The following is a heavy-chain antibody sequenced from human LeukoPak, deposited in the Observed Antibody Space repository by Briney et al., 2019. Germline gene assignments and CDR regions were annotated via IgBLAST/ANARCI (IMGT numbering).Heavy chain of an antibody. D-gene: IGHD3-10*01. CDR2: INHSGST. V-gene: IGHV4-34*01. CDR3: ARYASHYGSGSCPFDY. Sequence: PSETLSLTCAVYGGSFSGYYWSWIRQPPGKGLEWIGEINHSGSTNYNPSLKSRVTISVDTSKNQFSLKLSSVTAADTAVYYCARYASHYGSGSCPFDYWGQGTLVTVSS. CDR1: GGSFSGYY. J-gene: IGHJ4*02.